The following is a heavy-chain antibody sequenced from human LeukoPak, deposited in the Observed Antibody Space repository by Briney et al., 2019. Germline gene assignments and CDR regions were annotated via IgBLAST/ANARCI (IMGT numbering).Heavy chain of an antibody. CDR2: ISGSGDST. CDR1: GFTFSSYA. V-gene: IGHV3-23*01. Sequence: GGSLRLSCAASGFTFSSYAMSWVRQAPGKGLEWVSAISGSGDSTYYSDSVKGRFTISRDNSKNTLYLQMNSLRAEDTAVYYCARVGSGTTRDYWGQGTLVTVSS. J-gene: IGHJ4*02. CDR3: ARVGSGTTRDY. D-gene: IGHD1-14*01.